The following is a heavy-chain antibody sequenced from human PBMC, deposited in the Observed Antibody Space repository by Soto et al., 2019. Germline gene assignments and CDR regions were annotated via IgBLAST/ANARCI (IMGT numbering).Heavy chain of an antibody. Sequence: QVQLVQSGAEVKKPGASVKVSCKASGYTFTSYGISWVRQAPGQGLEWMGWISAYNGNTNYAQKLQGRVTMTTDTSTSTAYMELRSLRSDATAVYYCARDPPNSSGGSCPTRRFDPWGQGTLVTVSS. CDR2: ISAYNGNT. CDR3: ARDPPNSSGGSCPTRRFDP. D-gene: IGHD2-15*01. CDR1: GYTFTSYG. J-gene: IGHJ5*02. V-gene: IGHV1-18*01.